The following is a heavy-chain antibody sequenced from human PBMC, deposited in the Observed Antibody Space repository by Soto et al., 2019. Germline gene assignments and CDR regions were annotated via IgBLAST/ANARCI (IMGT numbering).Heavy chain of an antibody. Sequence: ASVKVSCKASGYTFTGYYMHWLRQAPGQGLEWMGWMNPNSGGTNYAQNFQDRVTMTRDTSISTAYMELSRLRSDDTAVYYCAKDASQTFSSSFNNDYWGQGTLVTVSS. V-gene: IGHV1-2*02. CDR3: AKDASQTFSSSFNNDY. J-gene: IGHJ4*02. D-gene: IGHD6-13*01. CDR1: GYTFTGYY. CDR2: MNPNSGGT.